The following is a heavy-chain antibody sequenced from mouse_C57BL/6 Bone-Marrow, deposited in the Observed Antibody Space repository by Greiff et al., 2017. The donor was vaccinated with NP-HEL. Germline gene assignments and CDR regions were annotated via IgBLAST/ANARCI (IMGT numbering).Heavy chain of an antibody. CDR2: IYPRDGST. D-gene: IGHD2-2*01. Sequence: VKLVESGPELVKPGASVKLSCKASGYTFTSYDINWVKQRPGQGLEWIGWIYPRDGSTKYNEKFKGKATLTVDTSSSTAYMELHSLTSEDSAVYFCARKGYPYYFDYWGQGTTLTVSS. V-gene: IGHV1-85*01. CDR3: ARKGYPYYFDY. J-gene: IGHJ2*01. CDR1: GYTFTSYD.